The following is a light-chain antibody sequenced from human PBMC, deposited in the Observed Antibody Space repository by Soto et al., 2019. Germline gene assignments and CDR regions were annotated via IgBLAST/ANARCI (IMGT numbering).Light chain of an antibody. Sequence: QSALTQPASVSGSPGQSITISCTGTSSDVGGYNSVSWYRQDPGKAPKLIIYDVTYRPSGVSNRFSGSKSGNTASLTISGLQSEDEADYHCSSFTSSITEVFGTGTKGTVL. CDR2: DVT. CDR3: SSFTSSITEV. CDR1: SSDVGGYNS. J-gene: IGLJ1*01. V-gene: IGLV2-14*01.